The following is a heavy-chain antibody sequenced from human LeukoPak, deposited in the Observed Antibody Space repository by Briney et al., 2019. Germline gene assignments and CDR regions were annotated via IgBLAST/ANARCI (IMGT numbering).Heavy chain of an antibody. J-gene: IGHJ5*02. Sequence: ETLSLTCAVYGGSFSGYYWSWIRQPPGKGLEWVGRIKSKTDGGTTDYAAPVKGRFTISRDDSKNPLYLQMNSLKTEDTAVYYCTTVSAWGQGTLVTVSS. CDR1: GGSFSGYY. V-gene: IGHV3-15*01. CDR2: IKSKTDGGTT. CDR3: TTVSA.